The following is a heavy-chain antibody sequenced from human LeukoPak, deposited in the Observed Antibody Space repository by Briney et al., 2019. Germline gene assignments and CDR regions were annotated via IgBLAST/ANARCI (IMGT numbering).Heavy chain of an antibody. J-gene: IGHJ4*02. CDR3: AREGPIVGATHLVDY. V-gene: IGHV1-2*02. CDR1: GYTFTDYY. CDR2: INPNSGGT. D-gene: IGHD1-26*01. Sequence: ASVKVSGKASGYTFTDYYMHWVRQAPGQGLEWMGWINPNSGGTNYAQTFQGRVTMTRDTSISTAYMELSRLRSDDTAVYYCAREGPIVGATHLVDYWGQGTLVTVSS.